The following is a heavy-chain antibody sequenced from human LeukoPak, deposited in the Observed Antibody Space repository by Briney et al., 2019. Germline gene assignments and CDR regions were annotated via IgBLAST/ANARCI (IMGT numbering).Heavy chain of an antibody. CDR2: IYYSWST. D-gene: IGHD4-23*01. CDR1: GGSISSYY. Sequence: SETLSLTCSVSGGSISSYYWSWIRQPPGKGLEWIGYIYYSWSTNYNPFLKSRVTISVDTSKNQFSLKLSSVTAADTAVYYCARTDYGGKEDYYYGMDVWGQGTTVTVSS. CDR3: ARTDYGGKEDYYYGMDV. J-gene: IGHJ6*02. V-gene: IGHV4-59*08.